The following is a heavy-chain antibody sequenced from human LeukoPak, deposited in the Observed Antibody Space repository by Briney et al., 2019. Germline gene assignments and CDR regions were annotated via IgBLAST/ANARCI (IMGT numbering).Heavy chain of an antibody. Sequence: ASVKVSCKASGYTFTSYYMHWVRQAPGQGLEWMGIINPSGGNTNYAQKFQGRVTMTTDTSTSTAYMELRSLRSDDTAVYYCARILLPHGIDYWGQGTLVTVSS. V-gene: IGHV1-46*01. CDR1: GYTFTSYY. CDR3: ARILLPHGIDY. D-gene: IGHD2-15*01. CDR2: INPSGGNT. J-gene: IGHJ4*02.